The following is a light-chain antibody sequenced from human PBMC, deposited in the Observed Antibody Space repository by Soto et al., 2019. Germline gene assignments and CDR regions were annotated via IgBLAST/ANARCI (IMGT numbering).Light chain of an antibody. CDR1: QSVSSTY. CDR3: QRYGSPPIT. Sequence: VLTQSPATLSLSPGERATLSSRASQSVSSTYLAWYQQQPGQAPRLLMSGTSNRATGTPDRFSGSGSGTDFTLTISRLEPEDFAVYYCQRYGSPPITFGQGTRLEIK. J-gene: IGKJ5*01. CDR2: GTS. V-gene: IGKV3-20*01.